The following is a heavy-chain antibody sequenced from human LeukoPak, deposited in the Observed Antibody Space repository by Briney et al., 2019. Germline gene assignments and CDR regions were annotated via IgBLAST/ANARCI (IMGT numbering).Heavy chain of an antibody. CDR2: ISWNSGSI. D-gene: IGHD6-19*01. CDR1: GFTFDDYA. V-gene: IGHV3-9*01. CDR3: AKDSKSIGSGWYVY. J-gene: IGHJ4*02. Sequence: SGRSLRLYCAASGFTFDDYAMHWVRQAPGKGLEWVSGISWNSGSIGYADSVKGRFTISRDNAKNSLYLQMNSLRAEDTALYYCAKDSKSIGSGWYVYWGQGTLVTVSS.